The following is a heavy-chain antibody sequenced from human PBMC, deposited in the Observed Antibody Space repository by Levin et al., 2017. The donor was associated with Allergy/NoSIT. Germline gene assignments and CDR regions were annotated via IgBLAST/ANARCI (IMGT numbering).Heavy chain of an antibody. V-gene: IGHV1-2*06. CDR1: GYTFTGYY. Sequence: PGASVKVSCKASGYTFTGYYMHWVRQAPGQGLEWMGRINPNSGGTNYAQKFQGRVTMTRDTSISTAYMELSRLRSDDTAVYYCARDLGEKRQLGYYYYYYMDVWGKGTTVTVSS. D-gene: IGHD6-6*01. J-gene: IGHJ6*03. CDR3: ARDLGEKRQLGYYYYYYMDV. CDR2: INPNSGGT.